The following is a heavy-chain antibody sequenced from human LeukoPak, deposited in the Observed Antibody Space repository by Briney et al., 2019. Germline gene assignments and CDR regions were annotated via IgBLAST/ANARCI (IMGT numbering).Heavy chain of an antibody. J-gene: IGHJ4*02. CDR3: ARDFEMTY. CDR2: IYPSGST. D-gene: IGHD3-9*01. V-gene: IGHV4-4*07. CDR1: GGSIGNYY. Sequence: SETLSLTCTVSGGSIGNYYWNWIRQSAGKGLEWTGRIYPSGSTNYNPSLKSRVTMSVDTSRNLFSLKLSSVTAADTAVYYCARDFEMTYWGQGTLVTVSS.